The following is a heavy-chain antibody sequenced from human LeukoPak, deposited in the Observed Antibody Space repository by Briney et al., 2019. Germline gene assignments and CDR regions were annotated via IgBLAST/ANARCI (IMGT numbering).Heavy chain of an antibody. D-gene: IGHD3-10*01. CDR3: ARGLRDGSGSYYFDY. CDR2: IWYDGSNK. V-gene: IGHV3-33*01. CDR1: GFTFSSYG. Sequence: GGSLRLSCAASGFTFSSYGMHWVRQAPGKGLEWVAVIWYDGSNKYYADSVKGRFTISRDNSKNTLYLQMNSLRAEDTAVYYCARGLRDGSGSYYFDYWGQGTLVTVSS. J-gene: IGHJ4*02.